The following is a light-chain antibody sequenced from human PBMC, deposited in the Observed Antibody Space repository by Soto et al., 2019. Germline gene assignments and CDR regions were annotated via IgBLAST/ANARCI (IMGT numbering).Light chain of an antibody. CDR3: SSYAGIVML. V-gene: IGLV2-8*01. CDR2: EVS. J-gene: IGLJ1*01. Sequence: QSVLTQPPSASGSPGQSVTISCTGTSSDVGGYNYVSWYQQHPGKAPKLMIYEVSKRPSGVPDRFSGSKSGNTASLTVSGLQADDEADYHSSSYAGIVMLFGTATKVTVL. CDR1: SSDVGGYNY.